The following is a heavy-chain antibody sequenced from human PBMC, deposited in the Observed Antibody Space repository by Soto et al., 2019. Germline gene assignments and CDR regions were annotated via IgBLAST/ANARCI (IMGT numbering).Heavy chain of an antibody. Sequence: SVKVSCKVSGGAFTNYSLNWVRHAPGQGLEWLGGIIPLHNTSNYSLKLLGRGSVTADISSNTVYMHLSGLTSDDTATYYCAIWSNWNPLYYRGMDVWGQGTTVTVSS. CDR2: IIPLHNTS. V-gene: IGHV1-69*08. CDR3: AIWSNWNPLYYRGMDV. J-gene: IGHJ6*02. CDR1: GGAFTNYS. D-gene: IGHD1-20*01.